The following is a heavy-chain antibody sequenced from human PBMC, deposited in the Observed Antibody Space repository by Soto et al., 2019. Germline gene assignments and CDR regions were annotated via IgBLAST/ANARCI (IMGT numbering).Heavy chain of an antibody. CDR3: ARDHDSSGYVDY. CDR2: IYYSGST. D-gene: IGHD3-22*01. CDR1: GGSISSYY. Sequence: SETLSLTCTVSGGSISSYYWSWIRQPPGKGLEWIGYIYYSGSTNYNPSLKSRVTISVDTSKNQFSLKLSSVTAADTAVYYCARDHDSSGYVDYWCQGTLVTVSS. J-gene: IGHJ4*02. V-gene: IGHV4-59*01.